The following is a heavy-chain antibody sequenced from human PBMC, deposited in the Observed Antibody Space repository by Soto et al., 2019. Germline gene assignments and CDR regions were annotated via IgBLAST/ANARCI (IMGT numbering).Heavy chain of an antibody. V-gene: IGHV4-34*01. CDR2: INHSGST. D-gene: IGHD6-6*01. Sequence: SETLSLTCAVYGGSFSGYYWSWIRQPPGKGLEWIGEINHSGSTNYNPSLKSRVTISVDTSKNQLSLRLSSVTAADTAVYYCARPLSSSGVIGPFDYWGQGTLVTVSS. CDR3: ARPLSSSGVIGPFDY. J-gene: IGHJ4*02. CDR1: GGSFSGYY.